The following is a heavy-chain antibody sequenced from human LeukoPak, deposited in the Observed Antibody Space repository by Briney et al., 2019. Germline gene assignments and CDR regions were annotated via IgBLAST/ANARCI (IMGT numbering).Heavy chain of an antibody. V-gene: IGHV3-7*01. Sequence: GGSLRLSCAAFGFTFSSYWMSWARQAPGKGREWVGNIKQDGSEKYYVDSVKGRFTISRDNAKNSLYLQMNSLRAEDTAVYYCAREQRITMIVVVDDAFDIWGQGTMVTVSS. CDR1: GFTFSSYW. CDR3: AREQRITMIVVVDDAFDI. J-gene: IGHJ3*02. D-gene: IGHD3-22*01. CDR2: IKQDGSEK.